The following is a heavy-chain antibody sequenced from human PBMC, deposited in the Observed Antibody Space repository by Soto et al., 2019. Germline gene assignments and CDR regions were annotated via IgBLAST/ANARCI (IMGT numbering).Heavy chain of an antibody. CDR1: GGSISDNW. CDR2: IYHSGTT. Sequence: QVQLQESGPGLVKPSGTLSLTCAVAGGSISDNWWSWVRQAPGKGLEWIGEIYHSGTTYYNPSLTGQVIILVDKSASHISLTLSSVTAADTAVYYCARHVAVPRTRGFDYWGQGALVAVSS. D-gene: IGHD2-15*01. V-gene: IGHV4-4*02. CDR3: ARHVAVPRTRGFDY. J-gene: IGHJ4*02.